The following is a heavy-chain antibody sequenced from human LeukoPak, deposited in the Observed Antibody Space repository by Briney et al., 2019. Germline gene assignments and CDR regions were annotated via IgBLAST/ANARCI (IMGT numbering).Heavy chain of an antibody. CDR1: GFTFGDYA. CDR2: IRSKAYGGTT. J-gene: IGHJ5*02. D-gene: IGHD3/OR15-3a*01. Sequence: SGGSLRLSCTASGFTFGDYAMSWVRQAPGKGLEWVGFIRSKAYGGTTEYAASVKGRFTISRDDSKSIAYLQMNSLKTEDTGIYYCTRLHRTRTDNWFDPWGQGTLVTVSS. CDR3: TRLHRTRTDNWFDP. V-gene: IGHV3-49*04.